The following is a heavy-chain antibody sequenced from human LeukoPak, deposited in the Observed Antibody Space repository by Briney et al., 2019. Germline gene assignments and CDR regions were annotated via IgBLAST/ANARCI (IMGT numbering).Heavy chain of an antibody. CDR1: GFTFSSYG. Sequence: GGSLRLSCAASGFTFSSYGMHWVRHAPGKGLEWVAVISYDGSNKYYADSVKGRFTISRDNSKNTLYLQMNSLRAEDTAVYYCAKDPGYSSSWYYFDYWGQGTLVTVSS. D-gene: IGHD6-13*01. J-gene: IGHJ4*02. CDR2: ISYDGSNK. V-gene: IGHV3-30*18. CDR3: AKDPGYSSSWYYFDY.